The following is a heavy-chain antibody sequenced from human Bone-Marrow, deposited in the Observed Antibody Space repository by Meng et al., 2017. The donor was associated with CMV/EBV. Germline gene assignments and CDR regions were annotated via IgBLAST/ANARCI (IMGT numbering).Heavy chain of an antibody. CDR3: AKAPQEWLLYGYFDY. J-gene: IGHJ4*02. CDR1: GFTFDDYA. CDR2: ISWNSGSI. Sequence: GGSLRLSCAASGFTFDDYAMHWVRQAPGKGLEWVSGISWNSGSIGYADSVKGRFTISRDNAKNSLYLQMNSLRAEDTALHYCAKAPQEWLLYGYFDYWGQGTLVTVSS. D-gene: IGHD3-3*01. V-gene: IGHV3-9*01.